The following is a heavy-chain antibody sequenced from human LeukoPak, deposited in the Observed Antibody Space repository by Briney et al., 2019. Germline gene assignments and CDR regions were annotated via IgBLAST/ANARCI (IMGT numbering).Heavy chain of an antibody. D-gene: IGHD3-22*01. J-gene: IGHJ4*02. CDR3: ARVETNYYDSSGYSKALDY. CDR1: GFTFSSYS. Sequence: GGSLRLSCAASGFTFSSYSMNWVRQAPGKGLEWVSSISSSSSYIYYADSVKGRFTISRDNAKNSLYLQMNSLRAEDTAVYYCARVETNYYDSSGYSKALDYWGQGTLVTVSS. V-gene: IGHV3-21*01. CDR2: ISSSSSYI.